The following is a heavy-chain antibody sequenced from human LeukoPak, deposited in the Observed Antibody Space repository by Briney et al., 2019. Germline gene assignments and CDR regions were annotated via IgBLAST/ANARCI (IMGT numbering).Heavy chain of an antibody. Sequence: GGSLRLSCAASGFTFSSYAMSWVRQAPGKGLEWVSAISGSGGSTYYADSVKGRFTISRDNSKNTLYLQMHSLRAEDTAVYYCAKAPYGSGSYSWYFDLWGRGTLVTVSS. D-gene: IGHD3-10*01. CDR2: ISGSGGST. CDR3: AKAPYGSGSYSWYFDL. V-gene: IGHV3-23*01. CDR1: GFTFSSYA. J-gene: IGHJ2*01.